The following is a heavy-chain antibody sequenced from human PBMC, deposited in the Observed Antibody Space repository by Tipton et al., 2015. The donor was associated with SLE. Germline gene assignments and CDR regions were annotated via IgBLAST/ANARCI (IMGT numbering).Heavy chain of an antibody. D-gene: IGHD3-22*01. V-gene: IGHV3-21*03. CDR1: GFVFNSYR. J-gene: IGHJ3*02. Sequence: GSLRLSCAASGFVFNSYRMNWIRQAPGGGLEWVSSISSRGDYIYYADSVKGRFTISRDNAKNTVFLEMNSLRVEDTAVYYCATPTHYYDSLDFSSGAFDIWGRGTRVTVSS. CDR2: ISSRGDYI. CDR3: ATPTHYYDSLDFSSGAFDI.